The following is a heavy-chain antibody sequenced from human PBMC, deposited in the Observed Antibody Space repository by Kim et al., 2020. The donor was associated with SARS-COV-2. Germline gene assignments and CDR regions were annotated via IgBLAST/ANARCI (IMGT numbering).Heavy chain of an antibody. V-gene: IGHV1-69*04. CDR2: IIPILGIA. D-gene: IGHD3-22*01. J-gene: IGHJ4*02. CDR3: ASSHYYDSSGYPDY. Sequence: SVKVSCKASGGTFSSYAISWVRQAPGQGLEWMGRIIPILGIANYAQKFQGRVTITADKSTSTAYMELISLRSEDTAVYYCASSHYYDSSGYPDYWGQGTLVTVSS. CDR1: GGTFSSYA.